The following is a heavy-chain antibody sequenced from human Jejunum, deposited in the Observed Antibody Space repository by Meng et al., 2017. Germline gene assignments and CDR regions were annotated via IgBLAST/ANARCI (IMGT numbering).Heavy chain of an antibody. CDR1: GGSVSSGFYY. CDR3: ARDSETYPTYFDY. J-gene: IGHJ4*02. V-gene: IGHV4-61*03. D-gene: IGHD5-24*01. CDR2: ISDSGTT. Sequence: GHLEDAGPGLVRSSEPLSLPGTVSGGSVSSGFYYWSWIRQPPGKGLEWIGYISDSGTTNYNPSLKSRVTMSVDTSKNHFSLKLTSVTAADTAVYFCARDSETYPTYFDYWGQGTLVTVSS.